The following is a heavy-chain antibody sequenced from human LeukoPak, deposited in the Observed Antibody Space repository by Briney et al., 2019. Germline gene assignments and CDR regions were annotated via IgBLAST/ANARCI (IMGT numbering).Heavy chain of an antibody. CDR3: AKDPGTGYYAILTGYPDY. J-gene: IGHJ4*02. D-gene: IGHD3-9*01. CDR1: KFTFSSYW. Sequence: QPGGSLTLSCAASKFTFSSYWMHWVRQAPGKGLEWVSAISGSGGSTYYADSVKGRFTISRDNSKNTLYLQMNSLRAEDTAVYYCAKDPGTGYYAILTGYPDYWGQGTLVTVSS. V-gene: IGHV3-23*01. CDR2: ISGSGGST.